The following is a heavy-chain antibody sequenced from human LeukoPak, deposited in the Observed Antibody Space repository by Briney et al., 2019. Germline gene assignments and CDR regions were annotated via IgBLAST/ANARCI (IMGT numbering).Heavy chain of an antibody. CDR2: IWYDGSNK. CDR1: GFTFSSYG. CDR3: AKPEGHIVVVPADRTYYYYGMDV. V-gene: IGHV3-33*06. J-gene: IGHJ6*02. Sequence: GGSLRLSCAASGFTFSSYGMHWVRQAPGKGLEWVAVIWYDGSNKYYADSVKGRFTISRDNSKNTLYLQMNSLRAEDTAVYYCAKPEGHIVVVPADRTYYYYGMDVWGQGTTVTVSS. D-gene: IGHD2-2*01.